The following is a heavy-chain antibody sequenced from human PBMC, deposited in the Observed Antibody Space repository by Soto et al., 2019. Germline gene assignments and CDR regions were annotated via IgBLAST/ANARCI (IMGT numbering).Heavy chain of an antibody. Sequence: ASVKVSCKASGVTFSRYAISWVRQAPGQGLEWMGGIIPIFGTANYAQKFQGRVTITADESTSTAYMELSSLRSEDTAVYYCAIGDYDYVWGSYRWAPFDYWGQGTLVTVSS. CDR2: IIPIFGTA. CDR1: GVTFSRYA. V-gene: IGHV1-69*13. CDR3: AIGDYDYVWGSYRWAPFDY. J-gene: IGHJ4*02. D-gene: IGHD3-16*02.